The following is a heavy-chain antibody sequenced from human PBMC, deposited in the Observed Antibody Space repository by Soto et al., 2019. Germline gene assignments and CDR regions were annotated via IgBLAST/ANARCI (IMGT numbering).Heavy chain of an antibody. D-gene: IGHD2-2*03. Sequence: PGGSLRLSCVASGFTFSSYGMNWVRQGPGKGLEWLSSISKSGTTTYYADSVKGRFTISRDNAKNSLYLQMNSLRDEDMAVYYCARDGYCVSSSYSFLPDVWGQGTTVTVSS. CDR3: ARDGYCVSSSYSFLPDV. V-gene: IGHV3-48*02. CDR2: ISKSGTTT. J-gene: IGHJ6*02. CDR1: GFTFSSYG.